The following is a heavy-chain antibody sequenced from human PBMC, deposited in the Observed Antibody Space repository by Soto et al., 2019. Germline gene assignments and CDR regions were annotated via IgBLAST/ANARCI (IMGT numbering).Heavy chain of an antibody. CDR2: IYHSGST. CDR3: ARLDCSGGSCYSDY. V-gene: IGHV4-38-2*01. Sequence: PSETLFLTCAVSGYSISSGYYWGWIRQPPGKGLEWIGSIYHSGSTYYNPSLKSRVTISVDTSKNQFSLKLSSVTAEDTAVYYCARLDCSGGSCYSDYWGQGTLVTVSS. J-gene: IGHJ4*02. D-gene: IGHD2-15*01. CDR1: GYSISSGYY.